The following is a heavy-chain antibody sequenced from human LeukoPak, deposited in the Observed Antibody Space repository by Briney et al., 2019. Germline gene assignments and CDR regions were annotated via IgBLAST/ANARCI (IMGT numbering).Heavy chain of an antibody. D-gene: IGHD3-10*01. Sequence: GGSLRLSRAASGFTFSSYSMNWVRQSPGTGLEWVSSFSSSSTYIYYADSMKGRFTISRDNAKNSLYLQLNSLRAEDTAVYYCARAYMVRGVIRYFDYWGQGTLVTVSS. J-gene: IGHJ4*02. V-gene: IGHV3-21*01. CDR1: GFTFSSYS. CDR2: FSSSSTYI. CDR3: ARAYMVRGVIRYFDY.